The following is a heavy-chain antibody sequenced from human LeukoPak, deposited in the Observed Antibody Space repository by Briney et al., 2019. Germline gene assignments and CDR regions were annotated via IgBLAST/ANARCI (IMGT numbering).Heavy chain of an antibody. V-gene: IGHV3-21*01. CDR1: GFSFSNYG. Sequence: NPGGSLRLSCAASGFSFSNYGMHWVRQAPGKGLEWVSSISSSSSYIYYADSVKGRFTISRDNAKNSLYLQMNSLRAEDTAVYYCARFIVVVINDVFDIWGQGTMVTVSS. CDR3: ARFIVVVINDVFDI. J-gene: IGHJ3*02. CDR2: ISSSSSYI. D-gene: IGHD3-22*01.